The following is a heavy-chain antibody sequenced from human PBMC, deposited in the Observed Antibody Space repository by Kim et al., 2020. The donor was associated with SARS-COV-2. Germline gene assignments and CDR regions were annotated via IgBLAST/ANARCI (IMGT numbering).Heavy chain of an antibody. V-gene: IGHV3-7*01. Sequence: GGSLRLSCAASGFTFSTYWMNWVRQAPGKGLEWVANIKEDGSEKYYVDSVKGRFTISRDNAKNSLYLQMNSLRAEDTAVYYCARGRSGGNCYEGCWGQGTRVTVSS. J-gene: IGHJ4*02. CDR1: GFTFSTYW. CDR2: IKEDGSEK. CDR3: ARGRSGGNCYEGC. D-gene: IGHD2-15*01.